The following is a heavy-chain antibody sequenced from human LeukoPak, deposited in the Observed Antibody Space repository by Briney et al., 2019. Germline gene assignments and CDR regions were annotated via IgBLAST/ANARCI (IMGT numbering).Heavy chain of an antibody. CDR1: GGSISSYY. D-gene: IGHD1-26*01. Sequence: SETLSLTCTVSGGSISSYYWSWIRQPPGKGLEWIGEIYHSGSTNYNPSLKSRVTISVDKSKNQFSLKLSSVTAADTAVYYCARVSSLLGAHWFDPWGQGTLVTVSS. J-gene: IGHJ5*02. V-gene: IGHV4-59*12. CDR3: ARVSSLLGAHWFDP. CDR2: IYHSGST.